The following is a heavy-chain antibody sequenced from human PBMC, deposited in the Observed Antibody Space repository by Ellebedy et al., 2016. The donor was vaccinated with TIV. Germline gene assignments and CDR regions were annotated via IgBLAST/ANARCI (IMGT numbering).Heavy chain of an antibody. CDR2: VNNVSTYM. CDR3: ARDLMTTAWFDP. J-gene: IGHJ5*02. D-gene: IGHD4-11*01. V-gene: IGHV3-21*04. CDR1: GFPFSNYN. Sequence: LGGSLRLSCAVSGFPFSNYNMNWIRQAPGKGLEWVSSVNNVSTYMLYADSVKGRFTVSRDNAKNSLYLQMNNLRAEDTAVYYCARDLMTTAWFDPWGQGTLVTVSS.